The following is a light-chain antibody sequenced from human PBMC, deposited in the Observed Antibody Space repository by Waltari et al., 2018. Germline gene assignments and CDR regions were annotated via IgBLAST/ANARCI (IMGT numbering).Light chain of an antibody. Sequence: DIQMTQSPSTLSAYVGDRVTISCRASQSVGTWLAWYQQKPGKAPKLLIYMASSIESGVPSRFSGSGSGREFTLTISSLQPDDFATYSCQQYSSFSTFGQGTKVDI. J-gene: IGKJ2*01. CDR2: MAS. V-gene: IGKV1-5*03. CDR1: QSVGTW. CDR3: QQYSSFST.